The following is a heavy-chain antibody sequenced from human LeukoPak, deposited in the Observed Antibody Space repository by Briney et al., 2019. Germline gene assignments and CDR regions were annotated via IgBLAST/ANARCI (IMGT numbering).Heavy chain of an antibody. J-gene: IGHJ6*02. CDR3: ARAGYCSSTSCSPIQYHYYYYGMDV. V-gene: IGHV4-34*01. CDR2: INHSGST. D-gene: IGHD2-2*01. CDR1: GGSFSGYY. Sequence: SETLSLTCAVYGGSFSGYYWSWIRQPPGKGLEWIGEINHSGSTNYNPSLKSRVTISVDTSKNQFSLKLSSVTAADTAVYYCARAGYCSSTSCSPIQYHYYYYGMDVWGQGTTVTVSS.